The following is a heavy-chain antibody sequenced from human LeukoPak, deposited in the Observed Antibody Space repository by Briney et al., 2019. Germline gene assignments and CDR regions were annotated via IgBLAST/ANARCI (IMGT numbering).Heavy chain of an antibody. J-gene: IGHJ3*02. Sequence: PGGSLRLSCAASGFTFSSYSMNWVRQAPGKGLEWVSSISSSSSYIYYADSVKGRFTISRDNAKNSLYLQMNSLRAEDTAVYYCARPTPPTSPPFAFDIWGQGTMVTVSS. CDR1: GFTFSSYS. V-gene: IGHV3-21*01. D-gene: IGHD3-16*01. CDR2: ISSSSSYI. CDR3: ARPTPPTSPPFAFDI.